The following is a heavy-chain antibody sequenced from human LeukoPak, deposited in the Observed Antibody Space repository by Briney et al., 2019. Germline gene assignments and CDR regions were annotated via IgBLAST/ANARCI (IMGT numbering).Heavy chain of an antibody. CDR3: ARRNPGYSSSWYFNDY. CDR2: ISSNFSYI. Sequence: GGSLRLSCAASGFTFSTYSMNWVRQAPGKGLERVSSISSNFSYIHYADSVKGRFTISRDNAKNSLYLQMSSLRAEDTAVYYCARRNPGYSSSWYFNDYWGQGTLVTVSS. V-gene: IGHV3-21*01. CDR1: GFTFSTYS. J-gene: IGHJ4*02. D-gene: IGHD6-13*01.